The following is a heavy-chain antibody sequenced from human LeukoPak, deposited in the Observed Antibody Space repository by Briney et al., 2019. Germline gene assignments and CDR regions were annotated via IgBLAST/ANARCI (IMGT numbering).Heavy chain of an antibody. CDR3: ATQPSMAEGDY. CDR2: ISSSSSTI. J-gene: IGHJ4*02. Sequence: GGSLRLSCAASGFTFSSYSMNWVRQAPGKGLEWVSYISSSSSTIYYADSVKGRFTISRDNAKNSLYLQMNSLRAEDTAVYYCATQPSMAEGDYWGQGTLVTVSS. CDR1: GFTFSSYS. V-gene: IGHV3-48*04. D-gene: IGHD2/OR15-2a*01.